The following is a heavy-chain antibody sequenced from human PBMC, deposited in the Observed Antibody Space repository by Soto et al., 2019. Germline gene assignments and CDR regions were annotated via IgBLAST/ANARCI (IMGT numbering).Heavy chain of an antibody. Sequence: GGSLRLCCAASGCTFSSYWMHWVRQAPGKGLVWVSRINSDGSSTSYADSVKGRFTISRDNAKNTLYLQMNSLRAEDTAVYYCARGEGYCSSTSCPDRYYYYYYMDVWGKGTTVTVSS. CDR1: GCTFSSYW. CDR2: INSDGSST. V-gene: IGHV3-74*01. D-gene: IGHD2-2*01. J-gene: IGHJ6*03. CDR3: ARGEGYCSSTSCPDRYYYYYYMDV.